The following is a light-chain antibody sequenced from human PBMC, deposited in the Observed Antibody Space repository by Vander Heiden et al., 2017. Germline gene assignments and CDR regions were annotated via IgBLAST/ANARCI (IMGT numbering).Light chain of an antibody. V-gene: IGKV4-1*01. Sequence: DIVMTQSPDSLAVSLGERATINCKSSQSVLYSSNNKNYLVWYKQKPGQPPKLLIYWASTRESGVPDRFSGSASGTDFTLTISSLQAEDVAVYYCQQYYTTPYTFGQGTKLEIK. CDR3: QQYYTTPYT. J-gene: IGKJ2*01. CDR1: QSVLYSSNNKNY. CDR2: WAS.